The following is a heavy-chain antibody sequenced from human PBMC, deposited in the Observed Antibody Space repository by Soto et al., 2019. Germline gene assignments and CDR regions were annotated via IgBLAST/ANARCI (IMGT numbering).Heavy chain of an antibody. D-gene: IGHD3-10*01. CDR2: IYPRDSDI. J-gene: IGHJ5*02. CDR3: ARSYYGSGSPALVNWFDP. Sequence: PGESLKISCKVFGDSFTGFWIGWVRHVPGKGLEWVGSIYPRDSDIRYNPSFQGQVTISADRSTTTAYLHWSSLKASDTAMYYCARSYYGSGSPALVNWFDPWGQGTLVTVSS. CDR1: GDSFTGFW. V-gene: IGHV5-51*01.